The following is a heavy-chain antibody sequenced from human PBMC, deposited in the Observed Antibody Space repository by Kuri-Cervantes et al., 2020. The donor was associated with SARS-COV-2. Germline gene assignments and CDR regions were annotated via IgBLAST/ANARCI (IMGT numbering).Heavy chain of an antibody. J-gene: IGHJ6*02. Sequence: SVKVSCKATIGTFSSYAISWVRQAPGQGLEWMGGIIPSFGTANYAQKFQGRVTITADESTSTAYMELSSLRSEDTAVYYCAQGRGVAATSSVDYYGMDVWGQGTTVTVSS. CDR2: IIPSFGTA. CDR3: AQGRGVAATSSVDYYGMDV. CDR1: IGTFSSYA. D-gene: IGHD2-15*01. V-gene: IGHV1-69*13.